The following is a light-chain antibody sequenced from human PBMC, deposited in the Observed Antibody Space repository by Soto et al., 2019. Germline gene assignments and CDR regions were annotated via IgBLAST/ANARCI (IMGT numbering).Light chain of an antibody. V-gene: IGKV1-5*03. CDR2: KAS. CDR1: QTISSW. J-gene: IGKJ5*01. Sequence: DIQMTQSPSTLSGSVGDRVTITCRASQTISSWLAWYQQKPGKAPKLLIYKASTLKSGVPSRFSGSGSGTELNLTISSLQPDDFATYYCQQLKSYPITFGQGTRLEIK. CDR3: QQLKSYPIT.